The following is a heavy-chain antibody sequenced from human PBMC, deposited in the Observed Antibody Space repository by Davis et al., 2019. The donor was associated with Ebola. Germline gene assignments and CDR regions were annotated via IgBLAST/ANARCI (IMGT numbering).Heavy chain of an antibody. CDR1: GFTSGRYA. CDR3: AKGEWVIPSIFDY. J-gene: IGHJ4*02. D-gene: IGHD3-3*01. Sequence: GGSLRLSCAASGFTSGRYAMGWVRQAPGKGLEWVSGISSSGDKIYYADSVKGRFTISRDNSKNTLYLQMNSLRPEDTAVYYCAKGEWVIPSIFDYWGQGTLVTVSS. V-gene: IGHV3-23*01. CDR2: ISSSGDKI.